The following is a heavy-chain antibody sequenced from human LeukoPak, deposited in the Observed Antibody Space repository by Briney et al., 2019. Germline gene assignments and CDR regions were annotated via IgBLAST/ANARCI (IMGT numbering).Heavy chain of an antibody. J-gene: IGHJ4*02. V-gene: IGHV3-43D*03. CDR2: ITWDGDST. CDR3: AKGTSSWHEFDS. Sequence: PGGSLRLSCAASGFSIDDYAMHWVRQAPGKGLEWVSLITWDGDSTYYADSVKGRFTISRDNSKNYLYLQMNSLRAEDTALYYCAKGTSSWHEFDSWGQGTLVTVSS. D-gene: IGHD6-13*01. CDR1: GFSIDDYA.